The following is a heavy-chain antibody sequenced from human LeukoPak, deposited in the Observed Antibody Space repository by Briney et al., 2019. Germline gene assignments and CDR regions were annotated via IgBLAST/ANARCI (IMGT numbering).Heavy chain of an antibody. CDR2: MNPIKGST. CDR1: GYTLTELS. Sequence: ASVKVSCKVSGYTLTELSMHWVRQAPGQGLEWMGWMNPIKGSTGYARKFRGRVTMTRDTSTSTAYMELWSLTSEDTAVYYCVRDGEGVAISVNFWFDPWGQGTLVTVSS. CDR3: VRDGEGVAISVNFWFDP. J-gene: IGHJ5*02. D-gene: IGHD3-10*01. V-gene: IGHV1-8*01.